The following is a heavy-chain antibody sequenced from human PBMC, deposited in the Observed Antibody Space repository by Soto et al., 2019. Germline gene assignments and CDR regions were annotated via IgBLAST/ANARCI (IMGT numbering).Heavy chain of an antibody. Sequence: PGGSLRLSCAASGFTFSSYAMSWVRQAPGKGLEWVSAISGSGGSTYYADSVKGRFTISRDNSKNTLYLQMNSLRAEDTAVYYCAKVIRHSGYDYEGFDYWGQGTLVTVSS. CDR2: ISGSGGST. V-gene: IGHV3-23*01. D-gene: IGHD5-12*01. J-gene: IGHJ4*02. CDR1: GFTFSSYA. CDR3: AKVIRHSGYDYEGFDY.